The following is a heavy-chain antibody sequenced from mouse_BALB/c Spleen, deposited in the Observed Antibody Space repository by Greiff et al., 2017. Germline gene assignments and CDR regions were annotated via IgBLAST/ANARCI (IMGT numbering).Heavy chain of an antibody. D-gene: IGHD2-2*01. CDR2: INPSNGGT. Sequence: QVQLQQPGAELVKPGASVKLSCKASGYTFTSYYMYWVKQRPGQGLEWIGGINPSNGGTNFNEKFKSKATLTVDKSSSTAYMQLSSLTSEDTAVYYCARDGYDAWFAYWGQGTLVTVSA. V-gene: IGHV1S81*02. CDR3: ARDGYDAWFAY. J-gene: IGHJ3*01. CDR1: GYTFTSYY.